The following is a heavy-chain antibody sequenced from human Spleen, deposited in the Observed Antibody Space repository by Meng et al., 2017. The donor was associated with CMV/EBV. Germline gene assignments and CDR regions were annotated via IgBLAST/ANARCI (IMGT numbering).Heavy chain of an antibody. CDR3: VKSGRSSKPYYFDF. CDR1: GGSFSGYY. D-gene: IGHD6-6*01. J-gene: IGHJ4*02. CDR2: INHSGST. Sequence: GSLRLSCAVYGGSFSGYYWSWIRQPPGKGLEWIGEINHSGSTNYNPSLKSRVTISVDTSKNQSSLKLSSVTAADTAVYYCVKSGRSSKPYYFDFWGQGALVTVSS. V-gene: IGHV4-34*01.